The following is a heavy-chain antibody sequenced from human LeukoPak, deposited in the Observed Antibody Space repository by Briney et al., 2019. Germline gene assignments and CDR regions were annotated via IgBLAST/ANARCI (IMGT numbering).Heavy chain of an antibody. J-gene: IGHJ4*02. D-gene: IGHD6-19*01. CDR1: GESFSNYF. CDR3: ARGGGVAVADYFFDS. CDR2: INHSGIT. Sequence: SETLSLTCGVSGESFSNYFWSWIRQPPGKGLDWIGEINHSGITNYNPFLQSRVTISVDTAKSQLSLKLSSVTAADTAVYSCARGGGVAVADYFFDSWGQGTLVTVSS. V-gene: IGHV4-34*01.